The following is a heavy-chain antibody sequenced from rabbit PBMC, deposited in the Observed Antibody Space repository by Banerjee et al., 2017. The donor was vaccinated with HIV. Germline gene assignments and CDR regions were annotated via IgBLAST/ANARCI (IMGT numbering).Heavy chain of an antibody. D-gene: IGHD6-1*01. CDR2: IYGGSGSA. J-gene: IGHJ4*01. CDR1: GFDFSSNA. CDR3: AREYYGYAYGGNL. Sequence: QEQLKESGGGLVQPEGSLTLTCKASGFDFSSNAMCWVRQAPGKGLEWIACIYGGSGSAYYASWAKGRFTISKTSSTTVTLQMTSLTAADTAAYFCAREYYGYAYGGNLWGPGTLVTVS. V-gene: IGHV1S45*01.